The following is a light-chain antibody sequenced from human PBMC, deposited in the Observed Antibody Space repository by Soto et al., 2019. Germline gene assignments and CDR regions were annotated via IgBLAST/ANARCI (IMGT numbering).Light chain of an antibody. CDR1: QGIRND. V-gene: IGKV1-6*01. Sequence: AIQMTQSPSSLSASVGDRVTITCRASQGIRNDLGWYQQKPGKAPKLLIYAASSLQSGVPSRFSGSGSGTDFTLTISGLQPEDVATYYCQYYNRAPFTFGGGTKVDIK. CDR2: AAS. J-gene: IGKJ4*01. CDR3: QYYNRAPFT.